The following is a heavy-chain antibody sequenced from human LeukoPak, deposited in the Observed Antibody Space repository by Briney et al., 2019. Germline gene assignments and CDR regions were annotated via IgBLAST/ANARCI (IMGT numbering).Heavy chain of an antibody. J-gene: IGHJ6*03. CDR1: GGTFSSYA. CDR3: AKEDLRSLYYYYYMDV. CDR2: IIPIFGTA. Sequence: SVKVSCKASGGTFSSYAISWVRQAPGQGLEWMGGIIPIFGTANYAQKFQGRVTITTDESTSTAYMELSSLRSEDTAVYYCAKEDLRSLYYYYYMDVWGKGTTVTVSS. V-gene: IGHV1-69*05. D-gene: IGHD5-12*01.